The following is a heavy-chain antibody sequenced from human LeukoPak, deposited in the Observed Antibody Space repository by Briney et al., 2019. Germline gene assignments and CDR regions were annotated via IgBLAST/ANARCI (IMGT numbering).Heavy chain of an antibody. CDR2: ISSSSSYI. CDR3: AREQRVFGVVMGY. J-gene: IGHJ4*02. D-gene: IGHD3-3*01. CDR1: GFTFSSYS. V-gene: IGHV3-21*01. Sequence: GGSLRLSCAASGFTFSSYSMNWVRQAPGKGLEWVSSISSSSSYIYYADSVKGRFTISRDNAKNSLYLQMNSLRAEDTAVYYCAREQRVFGVVMGYWGQGTLVTVSS.